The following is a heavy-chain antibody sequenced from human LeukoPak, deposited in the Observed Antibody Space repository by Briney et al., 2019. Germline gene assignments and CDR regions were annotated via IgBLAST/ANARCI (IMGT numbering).Heavy chain of an antibody. CDR2: ISGSGGST. D-gene: IGHD6-19*01. CDR3: AKKFSSGSQVFDY. J-gene: IGHJ4*02. CDR1: GFTFSSYA. Sequence: PGGSLRLSCAASGFTFSSYAMSWVRQAPEKGLEWVSAISGSGGSTYYADSVKGRFTISRDNSKNTLYLQMNSLRAEDTAVYYCAKKFSSGSQVFDYWGQGTLVTVSS. V-gene: IGHV3-23*01.